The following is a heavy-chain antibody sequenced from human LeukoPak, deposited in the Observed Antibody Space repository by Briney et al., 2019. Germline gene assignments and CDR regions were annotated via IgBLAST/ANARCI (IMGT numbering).Heavy chain of an antibody. V-gene: IGHV1-18*01. D-gene: IGHD3-10*01. CDR3: ARDGNTYYYGSGSYTAV. Sequence: ASVKVSCKASGYTFTSYGISWVRQAPGQGLEWMVWISAYNGNTNYTQKLQGRVTMTTDTSTSTAYMELRSLRSDDTAVYYCARDGNTYYYGSGSYTAVWGQGTLVTVSS. CDR1: GYTFTSYG. J-gene: IGHJ4*02. CDR2: ISAYNGNT.